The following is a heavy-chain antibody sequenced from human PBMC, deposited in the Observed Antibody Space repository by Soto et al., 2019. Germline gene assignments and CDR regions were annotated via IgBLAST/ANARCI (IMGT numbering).Heavy chain of an antibody. CDR2: ISNDGSTT. Sequence: PGGSLRLSCAASGFTLSSNSMAWVRQAPGKRLQWVSGISNDGSTTFYIDSVRGRFTISRDTSTNTLYLQMDSLRVEDTAVYFCAKWPGFGDAWGQGTLVTVS. D-gene: IGHD3-10*01. J-gene: IGHJ5*02. CDR3: AKWPGFGDA. CDR1: GFTLSSNS. V-gene: IGHV3-23*01.